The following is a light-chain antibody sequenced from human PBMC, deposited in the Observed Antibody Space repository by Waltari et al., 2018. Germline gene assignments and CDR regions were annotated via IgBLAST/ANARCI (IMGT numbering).Light chain of an antibody. Sequence: EIVMTQSPATLSVSPGVRATRPCRASLSVRNNLAWLQPKPGQVPRLLISGASARAAGIPARFSGSGSETDFTLTISNLQSEDFAVCYWQQYNKWPTWTFGQGTKVEIK. CDR1: LSVRNN. J-gene: IGKJ1*01. V-gene: IGKV3-15*01. CDR2: GAS. CDR3: QQYNKWPTWT.